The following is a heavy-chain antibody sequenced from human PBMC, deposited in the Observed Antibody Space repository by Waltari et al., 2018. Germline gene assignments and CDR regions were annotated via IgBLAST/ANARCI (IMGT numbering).Heavy chain of an antibody. D-gene: IGHD1-7*01. J-gene: IGHJ3*02. CDR2: INSDGSST. Sequence: EVQLVESGGGLVQPGGSLRLSCAASVFTFSSYWMHWVRQAQGKGLAWVSRINSDGSSTSYADSVMGRFTISRDNAKNTLYLQMNSLSVDDTAVYYCAELSSSAFHIWGQGTMVTVSS. V-gene: IGHV3-74*01. CDR3: AELSSSAFHI. CDR1: VFTFSSYW.